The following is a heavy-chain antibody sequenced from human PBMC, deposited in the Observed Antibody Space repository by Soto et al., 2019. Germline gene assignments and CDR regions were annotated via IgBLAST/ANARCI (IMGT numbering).Heavy chain of an antibody. Sequence: PGGALRLSCAGSGFSFSTSSMAWVRQPPGKGLERVSAISPSASDTLYADSVKDRFTISRDNAKNSLYLQMNSLRAEDTAVYYCARDYSSYGPFDYWGQGTLVTVSS. CDR3: ARDYSSYGPFDY. J-gene: IGHJ4*02. D-gene: IGHD5-18*01. CDR1: GFSFSTSS. V-gene: IGHV3-23*01. CDR2: ISPSASDT.